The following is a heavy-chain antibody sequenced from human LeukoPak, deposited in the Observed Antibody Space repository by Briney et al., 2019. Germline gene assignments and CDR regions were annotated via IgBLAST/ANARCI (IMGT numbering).Heavy chain of an antibody. CDR2: IKQDGSEK. CDR3: AKREVRGVIITNAFDI. CDR1: GFTLSSYW. Sequence: PGGPLRLSCAASGFTLSSYWMSWVRQAPGKGLEWVANIKQDGSEKYYVDSVKGRFTISRDNSKNTLYLQMNSLRAEDTAVYYCAKREVRGVIITNAFDIWGQGTMVTVSS. D-gene: IGHD3-10*01. J-gene: IGHJ3*02. V-gene: IGHV3-7*03.